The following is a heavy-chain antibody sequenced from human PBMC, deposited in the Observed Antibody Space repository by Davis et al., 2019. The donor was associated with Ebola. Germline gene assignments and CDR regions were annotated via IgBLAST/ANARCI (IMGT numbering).Heavy chain of an antibody. CDR1: GFTFSSYG. V-gene: IGHV3-30*02. Sequence: PGGSLRLSCAASGFTFSSYGMHWVRQAPGKGLEWVAFIRYDGSNKYYADSVKGRFTISRDNSKNTLYLQMNSLRAEDTAVYYCAKVRYEFDWFPPLWYWGQGTLVTVSS. CDR3: AKVRYEFDWFPPLWY. J-gene: IGHJ4*02. D-gene: IGHD3-9*01. CDR2: IRYDGSNK.